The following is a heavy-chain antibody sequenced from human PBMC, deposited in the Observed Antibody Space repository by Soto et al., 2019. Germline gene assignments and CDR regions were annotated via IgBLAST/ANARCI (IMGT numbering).Heavy chain of an antibody. CDR3: ARDTLTYYDFWSGSDY. J-gene: IGHJ4*02. CDR1: GFTFSSYW. V-gene: IGHV3-7*03. D-gene: IGHD3-3*01. CDR2: IKQDGSEK. Sequence: EVQLVESGGGLVQPGGSLRLSCAASGFTFSSYWMSWVRQAPGKGLEWVANIKQDGSEKYYVDSVKGRFTISRDNAKNSLYLQMNSLRAEDTAVYYCARDTLTYYDFWSGSDYWGQGTLVTVSS.